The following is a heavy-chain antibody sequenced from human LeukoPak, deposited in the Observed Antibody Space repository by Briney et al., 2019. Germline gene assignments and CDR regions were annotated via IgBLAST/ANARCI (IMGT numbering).Heavy chain of an antibody. J-gene: IGHJ5*02. Sequence: PGGSLRLSCAASDFTFSNYGMNWVRQAPGKGLEWVSAISGSGGNTYYADSVKGRFTISRDNPKNTLYLQMNSLRAEDTAVYYCARDRLPGYGSGSYDPWGQGTLVTVSS. CDR2: ISGSGGNT. V-gene: IGHV3-23*01. CDR3: ARDRLPGYGSGSYDP. D-gene: IGHD3-10*01. CDR1: DFTFSNYG.